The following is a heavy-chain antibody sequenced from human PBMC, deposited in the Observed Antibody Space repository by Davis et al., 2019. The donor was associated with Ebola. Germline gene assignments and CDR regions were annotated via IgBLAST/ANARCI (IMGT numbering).Heavy chain of an antibody. D-gene: IGHD2-2*03. CDR2: IIPILGIA. Sequence: AASVKVSCKASGGTFSSYAISWVRQAPGQGLEWMGRIIPILGIANYAQKFQGRVTITADKSTSTAYMGLSSLRSEDTAVYYCARDGYCSSTSCLGYYYYGMDVWGQGTTVTVSS. CDR3: ARDGYCSSTSCLGYYYYGMDV. CDR1: GGTFSSYA. J-gene: IGHJ6*02. V-gene: IGHV1-69*04.